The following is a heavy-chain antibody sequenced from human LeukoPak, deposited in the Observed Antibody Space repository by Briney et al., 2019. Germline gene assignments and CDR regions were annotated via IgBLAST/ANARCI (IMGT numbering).Heavy chain of an antibody. D-gene: IGHD3-10*01. CDR3: ARGITMVRGVENWFDP. CDR2: INHSGST. V-gene: IGHV4-34*01. Sequence: PSETLSLTCAVYGGSFSGYYWSWIRQPPGKGLEWIGEINHSGSTTYNPSLKSRVTISVDTSKNRFSLKLSSVTAADTAVYYCARGITMVRGVENWFDPWGQGTLVTVSS. CDR1: GGSFSGYY. J-gene: IGHJ5*02.